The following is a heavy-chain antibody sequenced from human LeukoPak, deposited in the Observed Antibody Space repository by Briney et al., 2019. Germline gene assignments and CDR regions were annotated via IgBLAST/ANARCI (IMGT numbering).Heavy chain of an antibody. J-gene: IGHJ3*02. Sequence: PSETLSLTCTVSGGSVSNGSYYWGWIRQPPGKGLEWIGSIYHSGSTYYNPSLKSRVTISVDTSKNQFSLKLSSVTAADTAVYYCARAGTYDSSGYYYLDIWGQGTMVTVSS. V-gene: IGHV4-39*07. D-gene: IGHD3-22*01. CDR3: ARAGTYDSSGYYYLDI. CDR1: GGSVSNGSYY. CDR2: IYHSGST.